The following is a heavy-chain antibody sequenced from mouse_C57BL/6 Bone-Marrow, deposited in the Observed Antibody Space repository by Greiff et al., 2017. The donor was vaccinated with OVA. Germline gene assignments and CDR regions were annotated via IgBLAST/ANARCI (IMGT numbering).Heavy chain of an antibody. CDR3: ARDYGSKTDWYFDV. J-gene: IGHJ1*03. V-gene: IGHV1-55*01. CDR1: GYTFTSYW. D-gene: IGHD1-1*01. CDR2: IYPGSGST. Sequence: VQLQQPGAELVKPGASVKMSCKASGYTFTSYWITWVKQRPGQGLEWIGDIYPGSGSTNYNEKFKSKATLTVDTSSSTAYMQLSSLTSEDSAVYYCARDYGSKTDWYFDVWGTGTTVTVSS.